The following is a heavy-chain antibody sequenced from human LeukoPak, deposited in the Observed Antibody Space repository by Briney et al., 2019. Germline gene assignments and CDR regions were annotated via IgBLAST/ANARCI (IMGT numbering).Heavy chain of an antibody. D-gene: IGHD3-3*01. CDR1: GFTFSSYA. CDR2: ISYDGSNK. CDR3: AREDGGFLEWLTYYYYYYGMDV. Sequence: GGSLRLSCAASGFTFSSYAMHWVRQAPGKGLEWVAVISYDGSNKYYADSVKGRFTISRDNSKNTLYLQMNSLRAEDTAVYYCAREDGGFLEWLTYYYYYYGMDVWGQGTTVTVSS. J-gene: IGHJ6*02. V-gene: IGHV3-30-3*01.